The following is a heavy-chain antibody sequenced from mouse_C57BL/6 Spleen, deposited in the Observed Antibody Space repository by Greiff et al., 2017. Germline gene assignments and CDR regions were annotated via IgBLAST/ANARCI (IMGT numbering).Heavy chain of an antibody. CDR2: IDPNSGGT. CDR3: ARYYGSSPYYAMDY. J-gene: IGHJ4*01. Sequence: VQLQQPGAELVKPGASVKLSCKASGYTFTSYWMHWVKQRPGRGLEWIGRIDPNSGGTKYNEKFKSKDTLTVDKPSSTAYMQLSSLTSEDSAVYYCARYYGSSPYYAMDYWGQGTSVTVSS. D-gene: IGHD1-1*01. V-gene: IGHV1-72*01. CDR1: GYTFTSYW.